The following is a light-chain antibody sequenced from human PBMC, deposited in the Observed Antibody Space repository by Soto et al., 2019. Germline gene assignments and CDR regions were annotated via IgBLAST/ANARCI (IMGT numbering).Light chain of an antibody. V-gene: IGLV1-40*01. J-gene: IGLJ2*01. Sequence: QSVLTQPPSVSGAPGQRVTFSCAGTSSNIGAVYGVHWYQQLPGRAPKLLIHNYVNRPSGVPDRFSGSKSGTSASLAITGLQGEDEGDYYCQSYDSNLSGSLFGGGTKLTVL. CDR1: SSNIGAVYG. CDR2: NYV. CDR3: QSYDSNLSGSL.